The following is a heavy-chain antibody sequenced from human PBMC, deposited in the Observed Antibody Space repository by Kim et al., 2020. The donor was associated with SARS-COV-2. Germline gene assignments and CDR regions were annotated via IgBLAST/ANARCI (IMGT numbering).Heavy chain of an antibody. V-gene: IGHV1-2*02. CDR3: ARDKEGGVLRFLELLSSFEY. CDR1: GYTFTDYY. J-gene: IGHJ4*02. CDR2: INPNSGAT. D-gene: IGHD3-3*01. Sequence: ASVKVSCKASGYTFTDYYMHWVRQAPGQGLEWMGWINPNSGATKHAQKFQGRVTMTRDTSINTSYMELSSLRSDDTAVYYCARDKEGGVLRFLELLSSFEYWGQGTLVTVSS.